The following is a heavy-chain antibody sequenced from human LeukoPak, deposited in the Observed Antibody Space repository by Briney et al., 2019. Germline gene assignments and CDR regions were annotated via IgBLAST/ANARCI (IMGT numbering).Heavy chain of an antibody. J-gene: IGHJ4*02. Sequence: PGGSLRLSCAASGFTFSSYEMNWVRQAPGKGLEWVSYISSSGSTIYYADSVRGRFTTSRDNAKNSLYLQMNSLRAEDTAVYYCARTPFTMVRGVPSVFFDYWGQGTLVTVSS. CDR1: GFTFSSYE. D-gene: IGHD3-10*01. CDR2: ISSSGSTI. V-gene: IGHV3-48*03. CDR3: ARTPFTMVRGVPSVFFDY.